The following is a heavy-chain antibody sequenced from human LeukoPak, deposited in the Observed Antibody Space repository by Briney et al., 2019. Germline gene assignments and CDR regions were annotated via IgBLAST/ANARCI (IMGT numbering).Heavy chain of an antibody. V-gene: IGHV4-59*01. CDR1: GGSISSYY. CDR2: IYYNGRT. J-gene: IGHJ4*02. Sequence: AETLSLTCTVSGGSISSYYWSWIRQPPGKGLAWIGYIYYNGRTNYNPSLKSRVTISVDTSKNQVSLKLSSVTAAGTAVYDCARGAYGDPASFDYWGQGTLVTVSS. CDR3: ARGAYGDPASFDY. D-gene: IGHD4-17*01.